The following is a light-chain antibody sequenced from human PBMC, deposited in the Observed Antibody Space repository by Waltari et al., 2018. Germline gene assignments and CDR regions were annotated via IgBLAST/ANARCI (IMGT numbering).Light chain of an antibody. CDR2: KGN. J-gene: IGLJ3*02. Sequence: QTVVTQEPSLSVSPGGTVTLTFALSSGSVASTSYVSWYQQSPGQTPRTLVYKGNIRSSGVPDRFSGSILGNEAALTITGAQADDESDYYCLFYMGGGIWVFGGGTKLTVL. CDR3: LFYMGGGIWV. V-gene: IGLV8-61*01. CDR1: SGSVASTSY.